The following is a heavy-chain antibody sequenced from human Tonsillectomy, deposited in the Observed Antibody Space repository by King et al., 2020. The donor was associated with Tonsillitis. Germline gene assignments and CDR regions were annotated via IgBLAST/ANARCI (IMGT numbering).Heavy chain of an antibody. CDR2: IFYSGTT. CDR1: GGSISSYY. J-gene: IGHJ4*02. CDR3: ARSSGWFFDF. Sequence: VQLQESGPGLVKPSETLSLTCSVSGGSISSYYWSWIRQPPGKGLEWIGSIFYSGTTNYNTSLKSRVTISVDTSKNQFSLKLSSVTAADTAVYYCARSSGWFFDFWGQGTLVTVSS. V-gene: IGHV4-59*01. D-gene: IGHD6-19*01.